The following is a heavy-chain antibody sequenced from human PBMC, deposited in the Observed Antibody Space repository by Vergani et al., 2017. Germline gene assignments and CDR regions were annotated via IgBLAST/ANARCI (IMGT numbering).Heavy chain of an antibody. CDR1: GFTFSNFG. D-gene: IGHD1-7*01. J-gene: IGHJ4*02. Sequence: QVQLVESAGGVVQPGGSLRLSCAASGFTFSNFGMHWIRQAPGKGLEWLEFIGKDGINTRYRDAVKGRFTVSSDNSKDILYLQMDSLRSEDTALYYCAKYLRDSTDELPDSWGQGTLVIVSS. V-gene: IGHV3-30*02. CDR2: IGKDGINT. CDR3: AKYLRDSTDELPDS.